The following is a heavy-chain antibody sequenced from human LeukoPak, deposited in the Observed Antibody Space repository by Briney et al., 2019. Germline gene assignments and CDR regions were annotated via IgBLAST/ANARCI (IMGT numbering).Heavy chain of an antibody. Sequence: ASVKVSCKASGYTFTGYYMHWVRQAPGQGLEWMGWISAYNGNTNYAQKLQGRVTMTTDTSTSTAYMELRSLRSDDTAVYYCARRIAAAGPGVDYWGQGTLVTVSS. V-gene: IGHV1-18*04. CDR3: ARRIAAAGPGVDY. J-gene: IGHJ4*02. CDR1: GYTFTGYY. CDR2: ISAYNGNT. D-gene: IGHD6-13*01.